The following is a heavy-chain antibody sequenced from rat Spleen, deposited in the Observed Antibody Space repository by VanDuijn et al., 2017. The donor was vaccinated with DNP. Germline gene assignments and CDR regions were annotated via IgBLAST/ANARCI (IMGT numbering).Heavy chain of an antibody. J-gene: IGHJ2*01. V-gene: IGHV5-31*01. CDR3: ARHVLPLRVWDY. D-gene: IGHD1-4*01. CDR2: ISYDGGRN. Sequence: EVQLVESGGDLVQPGRSLKISCVASRFTFNNYWMTWIRQVPGKGLEWVAYISYDGGRNYNGDSVKGRFTISRDNAKSTLYLQMNSLRSEDMATYYCARHVLPLRVWDYWGQGVMVTVSS. CDR1: RFTFNNYW.